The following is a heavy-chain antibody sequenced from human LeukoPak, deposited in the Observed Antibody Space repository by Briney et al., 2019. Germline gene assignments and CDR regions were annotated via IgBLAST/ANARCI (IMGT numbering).Heavy chain of an antibody. J-gene: IGHJ4*02. CDR2: LGGGGGDT. CDR1: GFTFSDYA. V-gene: IGHV3-23*01. D-gene: IGHD2-2*01. CDR3: ARSQPSVRRFDY. Sequence: HPGGSLRLSCAASGFTFSDYAMFWLRQAPGKGLQWVSALGGGGGDTYYADSVKGRFTISRDNSANMVYLQMNSLRAEDTAVYYCARSQPSVRRFDYWGQGTLVTVSS.